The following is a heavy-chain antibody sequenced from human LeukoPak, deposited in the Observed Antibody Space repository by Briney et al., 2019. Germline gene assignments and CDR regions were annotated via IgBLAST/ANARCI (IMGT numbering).Heavy chain of an antibody. Sequence: PSETLSLTCVVYGGSFSGYYWSWIRQPPGKGLEWIGEINHSGSTNYNPSLKSRVTISVDTSKNQFSLKLSSVTAADTAVYYCARGYKGPDYWGQGTLVTVSS. J-gene: IGHJ4*02. CDR2: INHSGST. V-gene: IGHV4-34*01. D-gene: IGHD5-24*01. CDR1: GGSFSGYY. CDR3: ARGYKGPDY.